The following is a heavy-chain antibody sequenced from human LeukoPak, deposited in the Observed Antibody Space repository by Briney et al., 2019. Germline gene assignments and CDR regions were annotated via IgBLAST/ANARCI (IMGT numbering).Heavy chain of an antibody. V-gene: IGHV3-21*01. Sequence: GGSLRLSCAASGFTFSSYSMNWVRQAPGKGLEWVSSISSSSSYIYYADSVKGRFTISRDYAKNSLYLQMNSLRAEDTAVYYCARAGGYCSSTSCYLTAFDIWGQGTMVTVSS. CDR2: ISSSSSYI. CDR3: ARAGGYCSSTSCYLTAFDI. J-gene: IGHJ3*02. CDR1: GFTFSSYS. D-gene: IGHD2-2*01.